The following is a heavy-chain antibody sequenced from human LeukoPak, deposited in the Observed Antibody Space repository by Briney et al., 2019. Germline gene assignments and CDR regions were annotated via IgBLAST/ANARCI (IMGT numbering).Heavy chain of an antibody. V-gene: IGHV1-2*02. CDR2: INPNSGGT. CDR1: GYTFTGYY. Sequence: ASVNVSCKASGYTFTGYYMHWVRQAPAQGLEWMGWINPNSGGTNYAQKFQGRVTMTRDTSISTAYMELSRLRSDDTAVYYCARGSAATSNYYFDYWGQGTLVTVSS. CDR3: ARGSAATSNYYFDY. J-gene: IGHJ4*02. D-gene: IGHD6-13*01.